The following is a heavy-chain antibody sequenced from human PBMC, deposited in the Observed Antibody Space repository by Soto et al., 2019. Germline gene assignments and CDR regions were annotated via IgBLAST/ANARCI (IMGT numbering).Heavy chain of an antibody. CDR2: IYYSGST. V-gene: IGHV4-31*03. CDR3: ARDQQSHYYGSVLYNWFDP. Sequence: QVQLQESGPGLVKPSQTLSLTCTVSGGSISSGGYYWSWIRQHPGKGLEWIGSIYYSGSTYYNPSLKSRVTISVDTSKNQFSLKLSSVTAADTAVYYCARDQQSHYYGSVLYNWFDPWGQGTLVTVSS. CDR1: GGSISSGGYY. D-gene: IGHD3-10*01. J-gene: IGHJ5*02.